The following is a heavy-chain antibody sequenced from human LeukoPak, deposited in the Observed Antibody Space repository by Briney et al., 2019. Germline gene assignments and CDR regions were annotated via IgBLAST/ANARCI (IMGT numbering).Heavy chain of an antibody. CDR1: GGSISSSSNF. V-gene: IGHV4-39*01. CDR2: IYYSGST. J-gene: IGHJ4*02. CDR3: ARHGDSGYDYFEY. Sequence: SETLSLTCRVSGGSISSSSNFWGWLRQPPGEGLGLEWIGSIYYSGSTYYNPSLKSRVTIYVDTSKNQFSLKLSSVTAADTAVYYCARHGDSGYDYFEYWGQGTLVTVSS. D-gene: IGHD5-12*01.